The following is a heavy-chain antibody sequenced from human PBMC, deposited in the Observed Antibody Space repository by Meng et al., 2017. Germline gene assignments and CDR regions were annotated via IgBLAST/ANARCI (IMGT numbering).Heavy chain of an antibody. Sequence: ASVLVSCKASGYTFTSYGISWVRQAPGQGLEWMGWISAYNGNTNYAQKPQGRVTMTTDTSTSTAYMELRSLRSDDTAVYYCARDSFHGSGGYSNWFDPWGQGTLVTVSS. D-gene: IGHD3-10*01. CDR3: ARDSFHGSGGYSNWFDP. CDR2: ISAYNGNT. J-gene: IGHJ5*02. CDR1: GYTFTSYG. V-gene: IGHV1-18*01.